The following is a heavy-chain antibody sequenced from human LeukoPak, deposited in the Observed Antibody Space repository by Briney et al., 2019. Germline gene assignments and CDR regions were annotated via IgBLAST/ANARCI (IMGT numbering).Heavy chain of an antibody. CDR3: AKSGIGGLRGGYFDY. V-gene: IGHV3-53*01. Sequence: PGGSLRLSCAASGFTVSSNYMSWVRQAPGKGLEWVSVIYSGGSTYYADSVKGRFTISRDNSKNTLYLQMNSLRAEDTAVYYCAKSGIGGLRGGYFDYWGQGTLVTVSS. J-gene: IGHJ4*02. D-gene: IGHD4-17*01. CDR1: GFTVSSNY. CDR2: IYSGGST.